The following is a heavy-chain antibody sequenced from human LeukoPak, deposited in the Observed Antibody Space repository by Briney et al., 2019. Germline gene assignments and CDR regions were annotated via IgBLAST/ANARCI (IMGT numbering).Heavy chain of an antibody. CDR3: AREGSSAWHIDC. CDR1: GFTFRRYN. Sequence: RGSLRLSCVASGFTFRRYNMNGVRQGPGKRLEWVSYISGSGSSRDYADSVKGRFTISKDNAKISLFMNMLSLRVEDTAVYYCAREGSSAWHIDCWGQGTLVTVSS. V-gene: IGHV3-48*03. CDR2: ISGSGSSR. D-gene: IGHD3-10*01. J-gene: IGHJ4*02.